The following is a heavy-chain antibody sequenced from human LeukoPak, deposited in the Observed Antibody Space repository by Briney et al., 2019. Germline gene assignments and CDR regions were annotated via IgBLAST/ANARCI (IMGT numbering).Heavy chain of an antibody. CDR3: ARAENWNYVLSGY. CDR2: INPNSGGT. J-gene: IGHJ4*02. CDR1: GYTFTGYY. Sequence: ASVKVSCKASGYTFTGYYMHWVRQAPGQGLEWMGRINPNSGGTNYAQKFQGRVTITRDTSASTAYMELSSLRSEDTAVYYCARAENWNYVLSGYWGQGTLVTVSS. V-gene: IGHV1-2*06. D-gene: IGHD1-7*01.